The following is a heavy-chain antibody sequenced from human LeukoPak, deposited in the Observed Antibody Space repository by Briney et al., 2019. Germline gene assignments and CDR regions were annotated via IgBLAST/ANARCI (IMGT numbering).Heavy chain of an antibody. V-gene: IGHV3-30*04. J-gene: IGHJ5*02. CDR1: GFTFSSYA. CDR2: ISYDGSNK. D-gene: IGHD6-19*01. CDR3: ARDCRQWLVPSNWFDP. Sequence: GGSLRLSCAASGFTFSSYAMHWVRQAPGKGLEWVAVISYDGSNKYYADSVKGRFTISRDNSKNTLYLQMNSLRAEDTAVYYCARDCRQWLVPSNWFDPWGQGTLATVSS.